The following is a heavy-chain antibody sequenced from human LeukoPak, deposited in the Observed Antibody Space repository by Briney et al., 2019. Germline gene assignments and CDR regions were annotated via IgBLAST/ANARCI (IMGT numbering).Heavy chain of an antibody. Sequence: KPSETLSLTCAVYGGSFSGYYWSWIRQPPGKGLEWIGEINHSGSTNYNPSLKSRVTISVDTSKNQFSLKLSSVTAADTAVYYCARIFGLKYYFDYWGQGTLVTVSS. CDR1: GGSFSGYY. D-gene: IGHD3/OR15-3a*01. J-gene: IGHJ4*02. CDR3: ARIFGLKYYFDY. V-gene: IGHV4-34*01. CDR2: INHSGST.